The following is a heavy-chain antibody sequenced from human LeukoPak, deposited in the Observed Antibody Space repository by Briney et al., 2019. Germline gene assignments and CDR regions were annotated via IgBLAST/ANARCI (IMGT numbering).Heavy chain of an antibody. D-gene: IGHD1-26*01. CDR3: ARLGGSYYTY. CDR2: IKQDGGEK. Sequence: GGSLRLSCAASGFTFSSYWMHWVRQAPGKGLEWVANIKQDGGEKYYVDSVKGRFTISRDNAKNSLFLQMNSLRVEDTAVYYCARLGGSYYTYWSQGTLVTVSS. V-gene: IGHV3-7*01. J-gene: IGHJ4*02. CDR1: GFTFSSYW.